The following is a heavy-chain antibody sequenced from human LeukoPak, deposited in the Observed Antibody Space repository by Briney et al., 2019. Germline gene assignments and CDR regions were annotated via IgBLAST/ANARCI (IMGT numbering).Heavy chain of an antibody. V-gene: IGHV3-21*01. CDR3: ARCSGSCLAGYYYMDV. Sequence: GSLRLSCAASGLSFSGYAMERVRQAPGKGLEWVSSISGSSNYIYYSDSVKDRFIISKDSAKNLLYLQMNSLRAEDTAVYYCARCSGSCLAGYYYMDVWGKGTTVTVSS. J-gene: IGHJ6*03. CDR1: GLSFSGYA. CDR2: ISGSSNYI. D-gene: IGHD6-13*01.